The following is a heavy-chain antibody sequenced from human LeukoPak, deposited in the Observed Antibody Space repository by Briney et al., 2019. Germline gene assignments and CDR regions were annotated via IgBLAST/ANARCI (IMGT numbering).Heavy chain of an antibody. CDR2: IIHGGDT. CDR1: GGSFSGYY. D-gene: IGHD4-17*01. CDR3: ARTKYGDYGDNWFDP. Sequence: SGTLSLTCAVYGGSFSGYYWTWIRQSPGKGLEWIGEIIHGGDTKYNPSLMSRVTISIDTSKSQVSLKLSAMTAADTAVYYCARTKYGDYGDNWFDPWGQGTLVTVSS. V-gene: IGHV4-34*12. J-gene: IGHJ5*02.